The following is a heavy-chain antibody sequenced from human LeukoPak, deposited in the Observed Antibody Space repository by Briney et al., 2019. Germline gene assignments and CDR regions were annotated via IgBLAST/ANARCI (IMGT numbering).Heavy chain of an antibody. CDR2: ISYDGSNK. D-gene: IGHD5-18*01. V-gene: IGHV3-30-3*01. CDR3: AREFKGGYSFYYFDY. Sequence: PGRSLRLSCAASGFTFSSYAMHWVRQAPGKGLEWVAVISYDGSNKYYADSVKGRFTISRDNSKNTLYLQMNSLRAEDTAVYYCAREFKGGYSFYYFDYWGQGTLVTVSS. J-gene: IGHJ4*02. CDR1: GFTFSSYA.